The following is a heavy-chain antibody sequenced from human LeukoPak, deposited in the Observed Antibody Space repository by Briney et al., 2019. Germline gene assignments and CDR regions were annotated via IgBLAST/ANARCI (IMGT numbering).Heavy chain of an antibody. Sequence: GGSLRLSCDASGFNFDDSAMHWVRQPPGKGLEWVSGITSTGADKRYADAVKDRFTISRDNAKNSLYLQMNNLRPDDTASYFCVKDMAVAVAGPLHPYYLDYWGQGALVTVSS. D-gene: IGHD6-19*01. V-gene: IGHV3-9*01. CDR1: GFNFDDSA. CDR2: ITSTGADK. J-gene: IGHJ4*02. CDR3: VKDMAVAVAGPLHPYYLDY.